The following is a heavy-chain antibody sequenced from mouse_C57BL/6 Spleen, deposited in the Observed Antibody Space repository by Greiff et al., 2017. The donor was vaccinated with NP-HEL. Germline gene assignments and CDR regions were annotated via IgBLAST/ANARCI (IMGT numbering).Heavy chain of an antibody. D-gene: IGHD4-1*01. CDR1: GYAFTNYL. CDR3: ARSKMKAGTGLAY. Sequence: QVQLQQSGAELVRPGTSVKVSCKASGYAFTNYLIEWVKQRPGQGLEWIGVINPGSGGTNYNEKFKGKATLTADKSSSTAYMQLSSLTSEDSAVYVCARSKMKAGTGLAYWGQGTLVTVAA. J-gene: IGHJ3*01. V-gene: IGHV1-54*01. CDR2: INPGSGGT.